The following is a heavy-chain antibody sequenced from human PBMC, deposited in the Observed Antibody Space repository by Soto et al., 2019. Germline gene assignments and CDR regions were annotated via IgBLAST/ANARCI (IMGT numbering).Heavy chain of an antibody. Sequence: GESLKISCKGSGYSFTSYWIGWVRQMPGKGLGWMGIIYPGDSDTRYSPSFQGQVTISADKSISTAYLQWSSLKASDTAMYYCARWVVTATNYYYGMDVWGQGTTVTVSS. V-gene: IGHV5-51*01. CDR2: IYPGDSDT. CDR3: ARWVVTATNYYYGMDV. J-gene: IGHJ6*02. D-gene: IGHD2-21*02. CDR1: GYSFTSYW.